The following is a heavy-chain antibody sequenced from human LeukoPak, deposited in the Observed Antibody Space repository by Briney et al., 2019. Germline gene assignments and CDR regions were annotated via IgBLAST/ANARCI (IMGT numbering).Heavy chain of an antibody. D-gene: IGHD3-22*01. CDR1: GGSISSGGYY. Sequence: PSQTLSLTCTVSGGSISSGGYYWSWIRQHPGKGLEWIGYIYYSGSTYYNPSLESRVTISVDTSKNQFSLKLTSVTAADTAVYYCARDQYYYDSSGQGAFDIWGQGTMVTVSS. CDR3: ARDQYYYDSSGQGAFDI. J-gene: IGHJ3*02. CDR2: IYYSGST. V-gene: IGHV4-31*03.